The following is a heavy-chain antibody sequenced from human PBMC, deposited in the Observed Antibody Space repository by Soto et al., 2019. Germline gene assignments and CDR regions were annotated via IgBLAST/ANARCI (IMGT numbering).Heavy chain of an antibody. V-gene: IGHV1-3*01. Sequence: GASVKVSCKASGYTFTSYAMHWVRQAPGQRLEWMGWINAGNGNTKYSQKFQGRVTITRDTSASTAYMELSSLRSEDTAVYYCARDFGVVKDFWSGNPPAYWGQGTLVTVSS. CDR3: ARDFGVVKDFWSGNPPAY. D-gene: IGHD3-3*01. J-gene: IGHJ4*02. CDR1: GYTFTSYA. CDR2: INAGNGNT.